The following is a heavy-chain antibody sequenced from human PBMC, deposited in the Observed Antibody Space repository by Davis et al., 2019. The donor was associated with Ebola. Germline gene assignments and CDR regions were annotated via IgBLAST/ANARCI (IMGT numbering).Heavy chain of an antibody. Sequence: MPSETLSLTCAVSGGSFSGYFWTWIRQPPGKGLEWIGEISHYGCANYNPSLKSRVTISMDTSKNQFSLKLTSVTAADTALYYCARKPARWEKWFDPWGQGTLVTVSS. CDR2: ISHYGCA. CDR1: GGSFSGYF. D-gene: IGHD2-2*01. V-gene: IGHV4-34*01. CDR3: ARKPARWEKWFDP. J-gene: IGHJ5*01.